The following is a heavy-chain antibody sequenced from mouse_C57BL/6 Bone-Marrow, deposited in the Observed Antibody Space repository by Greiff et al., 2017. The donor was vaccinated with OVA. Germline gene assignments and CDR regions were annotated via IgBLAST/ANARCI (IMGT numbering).Heavy chain of an antibody. J-gene: IGHJ4*01. D-gene: IGHD2-3*01. Sequence: VKLMESGPGLVQPSQSLSITCTVSGFSLTSYGVHWVRPSPGKGLEWLGVIWRGGSTDYNAAFMSRLSITKDNSKSQVFFKMNSLQADDTAIYYCAKDGGYYVGYAMDYWGQGTSVTVSS. CDR2: IWRGGST. CDR1: GFSLTSYG. V-gene: IGHV2-5*01. CDR3: AKDGGYYVGYAMDY.